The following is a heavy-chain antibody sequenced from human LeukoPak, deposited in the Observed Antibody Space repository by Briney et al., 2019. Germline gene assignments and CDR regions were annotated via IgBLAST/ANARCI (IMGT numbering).Heavy chain of an antibody. V-gene: IGHV3-23*01. J-gene: IGHJ1*01. CDR3: AKEGGGQWLVPPLDFQH. CDR2: ISGSGGST. Sequence: PGGSLRLSCAASGFTFSSYAMSWVRQAPGKGLEWVSAISGSGGSTYYADSVKGRFTISRDNSKNTLYLQMSSLRAEDTAVYYCAKEGGGQWLVPPLDFQHWGQGTLVTVSS. CDR1: GFTFSSYA. D-gene: IGHD6-19*01.